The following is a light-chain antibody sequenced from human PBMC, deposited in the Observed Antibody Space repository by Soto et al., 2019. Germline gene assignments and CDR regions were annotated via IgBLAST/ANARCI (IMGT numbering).Light chain of an antibody. V-gene: IGLV2-8*01. CDR3: SSYAGSNNYVV. J-gene: IGLJ2*01. Sequence: QSALTQPPSASGSPGQSVTISCTGTSSDVGGYNYVSWYQQHPGKAPKRMIYEVSKRPSGVPDRFSSSKSGNTASLTVSGLQAEDEADYYCSSYAGSNNYVVFGGGTKLTVL. CDR2: EVS. CDR1: SSDVGGYNY.